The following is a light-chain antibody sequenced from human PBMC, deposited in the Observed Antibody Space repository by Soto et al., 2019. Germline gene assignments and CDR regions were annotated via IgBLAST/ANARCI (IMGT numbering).Light chain of an antibody. Sequence: DIQMTQSPSSLSASVGDRVTITCQASQDISNYLNWYQQKPGKAPKLLIYDASNLETGVPSRFSGSGSGTDFTFTISSLQPEDIATYYCQQYGPLFGTGTKVDIK. J-gene: IGKJ3*01. CDR1: QDISNY. CDR2: DAS. CDR3: QQYGPL. V-gene: IGKV1-33*01.